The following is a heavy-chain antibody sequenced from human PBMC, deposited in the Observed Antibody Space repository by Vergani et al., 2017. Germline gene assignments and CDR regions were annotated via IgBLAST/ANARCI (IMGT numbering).Heavy chain of an antibody. CDR1: GFTFNQYG. J-gene: IGHJ4*02. CDR2: TWYDGNNK. V-gene: IGHV3-33*06. D-gene: IGHD3-22*01. CDR3: ANPSSGNFDY. Sequence: QVQLVESGGGVVQPGRSLRLSCAASGFTFNQYGMHWVRQAPGKGLEWVAVTWYDGNNKQYADSVKGRFTISRDNSKNTLYLQMNSLRAEDTAVYYCANPSSGNFDYWAREPWSPSPQ.